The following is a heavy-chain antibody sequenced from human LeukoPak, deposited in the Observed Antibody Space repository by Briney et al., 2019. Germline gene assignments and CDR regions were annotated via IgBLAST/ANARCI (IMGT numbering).Heavy chain of an antibody. D-gene: IGHD3-16*01. CDR2: IYYSGNN. Sequence: PSETLSLTCTVPSGSISSYYWSWIRQSPGKGLEWVGFIYYSGNNNYNPSLKSRVTISIDTSKNQFSLKLSSVTAADTAVYYCARVKLSYANDLSTFDIWGQGTMVTVSS. CDR3: ARVKLSYANDLSTFDI. CDR1: SGSISSYY. V-gene: IGHV4-59*01. J-gene: IGHJ3*02.